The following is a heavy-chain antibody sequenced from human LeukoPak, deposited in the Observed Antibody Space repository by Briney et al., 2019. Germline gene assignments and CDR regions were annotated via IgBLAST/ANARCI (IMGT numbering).Heavy chain of an antibody. J-gene: IGHJ4*02. V-gene: IGHV3-33*01. CDR1: GFTFSSYG. CDR2: IWYDGSNK. Sequence: GRSLRLSCVASGFTFSSYGMHWVRQAPGKGLEWVAVIWYDGSNKYFADSVKGRFTISRDNSKNTLYLQMNSLRAEDTGVYYCARMSRDGYNYAFDYWGQGTLVTVSS. D-gene: IGHD5-24*01. CDR3: ARMSRDGYNYAFDY.